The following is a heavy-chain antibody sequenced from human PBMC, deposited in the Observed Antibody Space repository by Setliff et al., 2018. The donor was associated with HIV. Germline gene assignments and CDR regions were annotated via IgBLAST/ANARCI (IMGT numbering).Heavy chain of an antibody. J-gene: IGHJ5*02. CDR3: SRAAYDAVDWLDP. CDR2: IHTSGRT. CDR1: SESIVSYY. D-gene: IGHD1-1*01. V-gene: IGHV4-4*08. Sequence: SETLSLTCAVSSESIVSYYWNWIRQPPGRGLEWIGYIHTSGRTKYNPSLKSRLTILVDTSKKQFSLRLTTVTAADTAVSYCSRAAYDAVDWLDPWGQGTLVTVSS.